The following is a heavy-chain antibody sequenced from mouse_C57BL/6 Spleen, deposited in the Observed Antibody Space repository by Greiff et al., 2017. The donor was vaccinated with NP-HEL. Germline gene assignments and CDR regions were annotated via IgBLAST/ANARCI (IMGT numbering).Heavy chain of an antibody. CDR3: TRGGYYDYDGNAMDY. D-gene: IGHD2-4*01. CDR2: IGSGGDYI. Sequence: EVKLVESGEGLVKPGGSLKLSCAASGFTFSSYAMSWVRQTPEKRLEWVAYIGSGGDYIYYADTVKGRFTISRANARNTLYLQMSSLKSEDTAMYYCTRGGYYDYDGNAMDYWGQGTSVTVSS. CDR1: GFTFSSYA. V-gene: IGHV5-9-1*02. J-gene: IGHJ4*01.